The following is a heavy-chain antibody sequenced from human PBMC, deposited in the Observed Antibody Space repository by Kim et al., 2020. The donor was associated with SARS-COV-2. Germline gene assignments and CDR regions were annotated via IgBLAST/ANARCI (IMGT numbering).Heavy chain of an antibody. CDR1: GFTFSGSA. CDR2: IRSKANSYAT. Sequence: GGSLRLSCAASGFTFSGSAMHWVRQASGKGLEWVGRIRSKANSYATAYAASVKGRFTISRDDSKNTAYLQMNSLKTEDTAVYYCTRRGGNYYDSTPDWFDPWGQGTLVTVSS. D-gene: IGHD3-22*01. CDR3: TRRGGNYYDSTPDWFDP. V-gene: IGHV3-73*01. J-gene: IGHJ5*02.